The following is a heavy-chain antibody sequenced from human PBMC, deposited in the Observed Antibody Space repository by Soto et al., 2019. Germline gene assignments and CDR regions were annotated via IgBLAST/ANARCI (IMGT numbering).Heavy chain of an antibody. V-gene: IGHV1-69*13. J-gene: IGHJ4*02. Sequence: ASVKVSCKASGGTFSSYAISWVRQAPGQGLEWMGGIIPIFGTANYAQKFQGRVTITADESTSTAYMELSSLRSEDTAVYYCARDRSSLLDFRGQRSSVTGSS. CDR3: ARDRSSLLDF. CDR2: IIPIFGTA. D-gene: IGHD6-6*01. CDR1: GGTFSSYA.